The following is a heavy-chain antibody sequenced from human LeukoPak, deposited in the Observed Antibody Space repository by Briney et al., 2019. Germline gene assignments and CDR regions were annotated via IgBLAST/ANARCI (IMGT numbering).Heavy chain of an antibody. CDR1: GFTFNNYA. J-gene: IGHJ4*02. CDR3: ARDQGYSNI. Sequence: PGGSLRLSCAASGFTFNNYAMSWVRQAPGKGLEWVANIKQDGSEKSYVGSVKGRFTISRDNAKNSLYLQINSPRADDTAVYYCARDQGYSNIWGQGTLVTVSS. CDR2: IKQDGSEK. V-gene: IGHV3-7*01. D-gene: IGHD6-13*01.